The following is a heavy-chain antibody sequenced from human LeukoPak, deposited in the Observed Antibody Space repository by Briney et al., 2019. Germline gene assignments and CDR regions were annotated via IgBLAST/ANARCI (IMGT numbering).Heavy chain of an antibody. J-gene: IGHJ3*02. V-gene: IGHV3-23*01. CDR2: LSDSGDDT. CDR1: GFTFSSYR. CDR3: TSFAPYEAFDI. Sequence: GGSLRLSCAVSGFTFSSYRLSWVRQAPGKGLEWVSTLSDSGDDTYYADSVKGRFTISRDNSKNTLYLQMNSLRAEDTAIYYCTSFAPYEAFDIWGQGIMVTVSS.